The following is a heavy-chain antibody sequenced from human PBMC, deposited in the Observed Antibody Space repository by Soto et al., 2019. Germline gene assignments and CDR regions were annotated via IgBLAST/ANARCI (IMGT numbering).Heavy chain of an antibody. V-gene: IGHV5-51*01. CDR2: IYPGDSDT. CDR3: ARPQGYCSGGSCYSYYYGMDV. J-gene: IGHJ6*02. Sequence: GESLKISCKGSGYSLTSYWIGWVRQMPGKGLEWMGIIYPGDSDTRYSPSFQGQVTISADKSISTAYLQWSSLKASDTAMYYCARPQGYCSGGSCYSYYYGMDVWGQGTTVTVSS. CDR1: GYSLTSYW. D-gene: IGHD2-15*01.